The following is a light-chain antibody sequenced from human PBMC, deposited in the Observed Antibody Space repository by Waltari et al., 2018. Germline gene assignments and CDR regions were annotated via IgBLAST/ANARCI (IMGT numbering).Light chain of an antibody. J-gene: IGLJ2*01. CDR2: AVS. V-gene: IGLV2-14*03. CDR3: SSYTSSSTLV. CDR1: SSDVGGYNY. Sequence: QSALTQPASVSGSPGQSITISCTGASSDVGGYNYVSWYQQHPDKAPKLMIYAVSNRPSGVSTRCSGSKSGNTASLTISGLQAEDEAAYYCSSYTSSSTLVFGGGTKLTVL.